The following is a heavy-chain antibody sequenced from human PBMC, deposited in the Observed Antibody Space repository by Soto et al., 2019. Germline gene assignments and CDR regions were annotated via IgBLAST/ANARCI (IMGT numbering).Heavy chain of an antibody. CDR2: IYSGGST. D-gene: IGHD2-2*01. Sequence: PGGSLRLSCAASGFTVSSNYMSWVRQAPGKGLEWVSVIYSGGSTYYADSVKGRFTISRDNSKNTLYLQMNSLRAEDTAVYYCAARTVPYYYYGMDVWGQGITVTAP. J-gene: IGHJ6*02. V-gene: IGHV3-53*01. CDR1: GFTVSSNY. CDR3: AARTVPYYYYGMDV.